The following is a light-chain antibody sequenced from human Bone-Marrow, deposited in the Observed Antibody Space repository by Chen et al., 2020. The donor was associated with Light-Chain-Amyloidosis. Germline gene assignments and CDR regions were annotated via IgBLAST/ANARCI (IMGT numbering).Light chain of an antibody. V-gene: IGLV3-25*03. Sequence: SYELTQPPSVSVSPGQTARITCSGDDLPTEYAYWYQQKPGQAPVLVRHRDTERPSGISERVSGSSSGTKATLTISGVQAEDEADYHCKSADRSGTYEVIFGGGTKLTVL. CDR1: DLPTEY. CDR3: KSADRSGTYEVI. J-gene: IGLJ2*01. CDR2: RDT.